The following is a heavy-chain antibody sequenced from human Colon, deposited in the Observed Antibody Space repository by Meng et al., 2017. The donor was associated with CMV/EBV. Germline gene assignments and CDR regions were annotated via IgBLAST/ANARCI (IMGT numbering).Heavy chain of an antibody. V-gene: IGHV4-34*01. J-gene: IGHJ4*02. CDR2: INHSGST. CDR1: GGSVSGYY. CDR3: AITYGGNSDY. D-gene: IGHD4-23*01. Sequence: QVQLQQWGAGLLKPSETLSLTCAGYGGSVSGYYWSWIRQPPGKGLEWIGEINHSGSTNYNPSLKSRVTISVDTSKKQFSLRLSSVTAADTAVYYCAITYGGNSDYWGQGTLVTVSS.